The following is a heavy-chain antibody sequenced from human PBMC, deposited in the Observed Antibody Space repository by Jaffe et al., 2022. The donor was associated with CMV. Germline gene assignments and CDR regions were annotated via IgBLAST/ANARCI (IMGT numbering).Heavy chain of an antibody. CDR3: ARDLGKFGEFNWFDP. Sequence: QVHLVQSGAEVKRPGASVKVSCKTSGYTFSFYGVHWVRQSPGQGLEWVGWINTGNGNTGYSRKFQDRVTITRDTSARIVYMELSSLRSEDTAIYYCARDLGKFGEFNWFDPWGQGTLVTVSS. V-gene: IGHV1-3*04. J-gene: IGHJ5*02. CDR2: INTGNGNT. CDR1: GYTFSFYG. D-gene: IGHD3-10*01.